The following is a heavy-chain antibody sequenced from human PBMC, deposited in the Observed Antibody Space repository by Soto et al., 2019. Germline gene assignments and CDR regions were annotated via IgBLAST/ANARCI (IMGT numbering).Heavy chain of an antibody. V-gene: IGHV1-18*01. D-gene: IGHD3-3*01. Sequence: ASVKVSCKTSGYTFTRYGISWVRQAPGQGLEWMGWISGYDGRTNFAQKVQDRVTMTTDTSTSTVYMELRSLSSDDTAVYYCARGGLDDFWSGYLYYLDSWGLGTLVTVS. J-gene: IGHJ4*02. CDR1: GYTFTRYG. CDR3: ARGGLDDFWSGYLYYLDS. CDR2: ISGYDGRT.